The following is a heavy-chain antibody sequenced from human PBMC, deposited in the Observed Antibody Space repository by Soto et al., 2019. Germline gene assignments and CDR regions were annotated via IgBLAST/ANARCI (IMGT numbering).Heavy chain of an antibody. CDR1: SDSISSSNW. Sequence: SETLSLNCAVSSDSISSSNWWNWVRKPPGKGLEWIGEIYHSGSTNYNPSLKSRVTISVDKSKNQFSLKLSSVTAADTAVYYCARSLLWFGESKNYYYRDVWGKGTTVTVSS. CDR2: IYHSGST. D-gene: IGHD3-10*01. V-gene: IGHV4-4*02. CDR3: ARSLLWFGESKNYYYRDV. J-gene: IGHJ6*03.